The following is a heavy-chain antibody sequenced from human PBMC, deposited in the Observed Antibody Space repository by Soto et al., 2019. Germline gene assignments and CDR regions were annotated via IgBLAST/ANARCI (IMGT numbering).Heavy chain of an antibody. Sequence: GASVKVSCKASGYTFTSYYMHWVRQAPGQGLEWMGIINPSGGSTSYAQKFQGRVTMTRDTSTSTVYMELSSLRSEDTAVYYCARATIAAAGPPAFGYWGQGTLVTVSS. J-gene: IGHJ4*02. CDR1: GYTFTSYY. D-gene: IGHD6-13*01. CDR2: INPSGGST. CDR3: ARATIAAAGPPAFGY. V-gene: IGHV1-46*01.